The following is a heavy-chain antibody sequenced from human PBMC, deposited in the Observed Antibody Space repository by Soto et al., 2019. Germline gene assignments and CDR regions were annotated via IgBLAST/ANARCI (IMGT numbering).Heavy chain of an antibody. CDR1: GGTFSSYA. V-gene: IGHV1-69*06. Sequence: QVQLVQSGAEAKKPGSSVKVSCKTSGGTFSSYAISWVRQAPGQGLEWMGVIVPLFRTTNYAQKFHGRVTITADTSTYTVYMELGGLRSGDTAVYYCARGGYSSTWSNLLDRSGLDVWGQGTTVTVSS. D-gene: IGHD6-13*01. J-gene: IGHJ6*02. CDR2: IVPLFRTT. CDR3: ARGGYSSTWSNLLDRSGLDV.